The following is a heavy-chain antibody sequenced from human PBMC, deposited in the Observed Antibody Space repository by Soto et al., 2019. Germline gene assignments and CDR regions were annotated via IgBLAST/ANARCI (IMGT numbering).Heavy chain of an antibody. D-gene: IGHD1-20*01. V-gene: IGHV3-13*05. Sequence: EVQLVESGGGLVQPGGSLRLSCEASGFTFRNYDMHWVRQGTGKGLEWVSGISAAGDPDYADSVEGRFTISRENAQNSFLLQMNSRRVVYTAVYYYAITDRYFDGRDVWGQVTTVIVSS. CDR2: ISAAGDP. CDR3: AITDRYFDGRDV. J-gene: IGHJ6*02. CDR1: GFTFRNYD.